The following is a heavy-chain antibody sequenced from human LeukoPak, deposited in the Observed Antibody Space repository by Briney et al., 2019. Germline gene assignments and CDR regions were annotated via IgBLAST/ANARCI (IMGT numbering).Heavy chain of an antibody. Sequence: GASVKVSCKASGYTFTSYGISWVRQAPGQGLEWMGWISAYNGNTNYAQKFQGRVTMTRDTSISTAYMELSRLRSDDTAVYYCAREEKAYCGGDCPPDAFDIWGQGTMVTVSS. V-gene: IGHV1-18*01. D-gene: IGHD2-21*02. CDR2: ISAYNGNT. J-gene: IGHJ3*02. CDR3: AREEKAYCGGDCPPDAFDI. CDR1: GYTFTSYG.